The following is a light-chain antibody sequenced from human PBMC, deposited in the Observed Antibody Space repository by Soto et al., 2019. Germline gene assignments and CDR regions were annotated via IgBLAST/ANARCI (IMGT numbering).Light chain of an antibody. CDR2: AAS. V-gene: IGKV1-9*01. J-gene: IGKJ5*01. Sequence: IQLTQSPSSPSASVGDRVTITCRASQGISSYLAWYQQKPGKAPKLLIYAASTLRSGVPSRFSGSGSGTDFTLTISSLQPEDFATYYCQQLNSYPITFGQGTRLEIK. CDR1: QGISSY. CDR3: QQLNSYPIT.